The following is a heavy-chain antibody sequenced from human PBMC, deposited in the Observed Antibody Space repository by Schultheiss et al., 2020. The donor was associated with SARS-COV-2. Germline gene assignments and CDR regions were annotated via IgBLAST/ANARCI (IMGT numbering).Heavy chain of an antibody. V-gene: IGHV1-69*13. D-gene: IGHD5-12*01. J-gene: IGHJ6*02. Sequence: SVKVSCKAYGGAFSTYTIAWVRQAPGQGLEWMGGIIPMFGTTNYAEKFQGRVTITADEPTSTAYMELSSLRSEYTAVYYCARDLTYGAYDLSIGGMDVWGQGTTVTVSS. CDR2: IIPMFGTT. CDR1: GGAFSTYT. CDR3: ARDLTYGAYDLSIGGMDV.